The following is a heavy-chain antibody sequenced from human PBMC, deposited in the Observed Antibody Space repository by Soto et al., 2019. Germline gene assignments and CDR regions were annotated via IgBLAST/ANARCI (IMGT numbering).Heavy chain of an antibody. J-gene: IGHJ4*02. CDR2: INPNSGGT. Sequence: ASVKVSCKASGYTFTGYYMHWVRQAPGQGLEWMGWINPNSGGTNYAQKFQGRVTMTRDTSISTAYMELSRLRSDDTAVYYCARNYYDSSDRDYLDYWGQGTPVTVSS. D-gene: IGHD3-22*01. CDR3: ARNYYDSSDRDYLDY. V-gene: IGHV1-2*02. CDR1: GYTFTGYY.